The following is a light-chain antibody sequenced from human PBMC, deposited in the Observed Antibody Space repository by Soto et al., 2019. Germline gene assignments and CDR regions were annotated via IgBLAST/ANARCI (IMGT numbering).Light chain of an antibody. CDR2: DVS. V-gene: IGLV2-11*01. CDR3: AAWDDSLDGYV. CDR1: SSDVGGYNY. J-gene: IGLJ1*01. Sequence: QSVLTQPRSVSGSPGQSVTISCTGTSSDVGGYNYVSWYQQHPGKAPKLMIYDVSKRPSEVPDRFSGSKSGNTASLTISGLQAEDEDDYYCAAWDDSLDGYVFGTGTKVTVL.